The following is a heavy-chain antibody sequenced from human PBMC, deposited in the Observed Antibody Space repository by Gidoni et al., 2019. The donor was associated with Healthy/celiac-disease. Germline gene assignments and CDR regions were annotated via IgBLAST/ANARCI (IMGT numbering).Heavy chain of an antibody. V-gene: IGHV3-30-3*01. D-gene: IGHD1-26*01. J-gene: IGHJ4*02. Sequence: QVQLVESGGGVGQPGRSLRLSCAASGFTFSSYAMHWVRQAPGKGLEWVAVISCDGSNKYYADSVKGRFTISRDNSKNTLYLQMNSLRAEDTAVYYCARERWEDPFWGQGTLVTVSS. CDR1: GFTFSSYA. CDR3: ARERWEDPF. CDR2: ISCDGSNK.